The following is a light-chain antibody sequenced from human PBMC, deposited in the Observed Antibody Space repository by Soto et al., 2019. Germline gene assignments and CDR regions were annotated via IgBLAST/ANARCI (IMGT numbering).Light chain of an antibody. CDR3: SSYTTGTTLSVV. CDR2: GVT. J-gene: IGLJ2*01. V-gene: IGLV2-14*01. CDR1: SSDVGAYNY. Sequence: QSALTQPASVSGSPGQSITISCTGTSSDVGAYNYVSWYQQHPGKAPKLMIYGVTNRPSGASNRFSGSKSDNTASLTISGLQAEDEADYYCSSYTTGTTLSVVFGGGTKLTVL.